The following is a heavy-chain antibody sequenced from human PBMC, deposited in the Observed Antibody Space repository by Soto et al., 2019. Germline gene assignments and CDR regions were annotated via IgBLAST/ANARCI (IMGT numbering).Heavy chain of an antibody. CDR3: AKVIEYYDYIWGSPKEYYFDY. Sequence: EVQLLESGGGLVQPGGSLRLSCAASGFTFSSYAMSWVRQAPGKGLEWVSAISGSGGSTYYADSVKGRFTISRDNSKNTLYLQMNSLRXEDTAVYYCAKVIEYYDYIWGSPKEYYFDYWGQGTLVTVPS. CDR1: GFTFSSYA. CDR2: ISGSGGST. J-gene: IGHJ4*02. D-gene: IGHD3-16*01. V-gene: IGHV3-23*01.